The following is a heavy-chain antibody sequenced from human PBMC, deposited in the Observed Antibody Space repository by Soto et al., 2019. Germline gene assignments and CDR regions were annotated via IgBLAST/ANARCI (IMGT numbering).Heavy chain of an antibody. CDR3: ARVYSSGWCLDS. D-gene: IGHD6-19*01. V-gene: IGHV3-30-3*01. CDR1: GFFFGREA. J-gene: IGHJ4*02. CDR2: ISYDESNK. Sequence: QVQLVESGGGVVQPGRSLRLSCAGSGFFFGREAMHWVRQSPGKGLEWVAAISYDESNKAYAESVRGRFTISRDNSKNTLYLQILSLRAEDSAVYYCARVYSSGWCLDSWGQGTLVTVSS.